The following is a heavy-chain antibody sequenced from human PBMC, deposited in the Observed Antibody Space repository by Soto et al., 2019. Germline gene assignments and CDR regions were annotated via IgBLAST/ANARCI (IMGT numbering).Heavy chain of an antibody. CDR2: ISVSGDST. V-gene: IGHV3-23*01. CDR1: GFTFSSYA. J-gene: IGHJ4*02. Sequence: GGSLRLSCAASGFTFSSYAMIWVRQAPGKGLEWVSGISVSGDSTYYADSVKGRFTISRDNSKNTLYLQMNSLRAEDTAVYYCAKVFPEAESPLYFDYWGQGTLVTVSS. CDR3: AKVFPEAESPLYFDY.